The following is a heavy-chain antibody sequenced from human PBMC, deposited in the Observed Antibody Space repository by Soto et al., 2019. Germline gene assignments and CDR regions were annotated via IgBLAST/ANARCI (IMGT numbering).Heavy chain of an antibody. Sequence: ASVKVSCKPSGYTFSNYGITWVRQAPGQPLEWLGWISLYSDGTNYAQKSQGRVSMTTDTSTTTAYMELRSLRSDDTAVYYCARVVPGAEAWFGPWGQGTLVTVSS. CDR1: GYTFSNYG. D-gene: IGHD2-2*01. V-gene: IGHV1-18*01. CDR3: ARVVPGAEAWFGP. J-gene: IGHJ5*02. CDR2: ISLYSDGT.